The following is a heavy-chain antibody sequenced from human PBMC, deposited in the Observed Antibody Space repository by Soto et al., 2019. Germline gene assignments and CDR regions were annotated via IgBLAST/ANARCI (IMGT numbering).Heavy chain of an antibody. CDR2: VNGANDKT. D-gene: IGHD1-26*01. V-gene: IGHV1-3*01. J-gene: IGHJ6*01. CDR3: ARAPGNYYYCAMDV. CDR1: GYTFTSYA. Sequence: QVQLVQSGAEVKKPGASVKVSCKASGYTFTSYAIHWVRQGPGQSLEWMGSVNGANDKTKYSQKFQGRVTITRDTSASTAYMELSSLRSEDTDVYYCARAPGNYYYCAMDVWGQGTTVTVSS.